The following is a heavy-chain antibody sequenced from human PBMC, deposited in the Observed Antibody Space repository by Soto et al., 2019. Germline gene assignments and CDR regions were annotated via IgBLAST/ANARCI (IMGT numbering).Heavy chain of an antibody. CDR1: GFTFSSYW. CDR2: IKQDGSEK. J-gene: IGHJ6*02. CDR3: ARDNYYGSGSYGFYYYGMDV. V-gene: IGHV3-7*05. Sequence: GGSLRLSCAASGFTFSSYWMSWVRQAPGKGLEWVANIKQDGSEKYYVDSVKGRFTISRDNAENSLYLQMNSLRAEDTAVYYCARDNYYGSGSYGFYYYGMDVWGQGTSVTVSS. D-gene: IGHD3-10*01.